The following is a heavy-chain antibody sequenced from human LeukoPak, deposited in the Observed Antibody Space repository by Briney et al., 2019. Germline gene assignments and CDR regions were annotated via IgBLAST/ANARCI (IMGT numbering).Heavy chain of an antibody. CDR3: ARLHYYGSGSYEYYGMDV. V-gene: IGHV1-18*04. D-gene: IGHD3-10*01. Sequence: ASVKVSCKASGYTFTSYGISWVRQAPGQGLEWMGWISAYNGNTNYAQKLQGRVTTTTDTSTSTAYMELRSLRSDDTAVYYCARLHYYGSGSYEYYGMDVWGKGTTVTVSS. CDR2: ISAYNGNT. J-gene: IGHJ6*04. CDR1: GYTFTSYG.